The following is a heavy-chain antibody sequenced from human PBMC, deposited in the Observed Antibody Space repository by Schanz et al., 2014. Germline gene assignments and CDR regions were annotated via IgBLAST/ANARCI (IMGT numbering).Heavy chain of an antibody. V-gene: IGHV3-23*04. CDR3: AKGQQRRGTQADDAFHV. J-gene: IGHJ3*01. Sequence: VQLEESGGGVVQPGGSQRLSCAVSGFTFSNCDMTWVRQAPGKGLEWVAIIDGRGITTFYADSVKGRFTISRDNAKNTVYLQMNSLRAEDTAVYYCAKGQQRRGTQADDAFHVWGQGTVVTVS. CDR1: GFTFSNCD. CDR2: IDGRGITT. D-gene: IGHD3-10*01.